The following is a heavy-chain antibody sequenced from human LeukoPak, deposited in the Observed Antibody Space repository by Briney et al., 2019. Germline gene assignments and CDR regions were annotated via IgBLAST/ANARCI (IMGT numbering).Heavy chain of an antibody. V-gene: IGHV3-23*01. D-gene: IGHD6-13*01. CDR3: AKSVRPLDRNSWYLHFDY. J-gene: IGHJ4*02. CDR2: ISGSGGST. Sequence: GGSLRLSCAASGFTFSSYGMSWVRPAPGKGLEWVSAISGSGGSTYYADSVKGRFTISRDNSKNTLYLQMNSLRAEDTAVYYCAKSVRPLDRNSWYLHFDYWGQGALVTVSS. CDR1: GFTFSSYG.